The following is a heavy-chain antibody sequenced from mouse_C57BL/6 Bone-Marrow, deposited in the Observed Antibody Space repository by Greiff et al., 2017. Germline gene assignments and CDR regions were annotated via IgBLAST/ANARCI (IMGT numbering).Heavy chain of an antibody. V-gene: IGHV1-19*01. J-gene: IGHJ2*01. CDR3: ARSYGYAYYCDY. Sequence: EVQLQQSGPVLVKPGASVKMSCKASGYTFTDYYMNWVKQSHGKSLEWIGVINPYNGGTSYNQKFKGKATLTVDKSSSTAYMELNSLTSDDSAVYYCARSYGYAYYCDYWGQGTTLTVSS. CDR2: INPYNGGT. D-gene: IGHD2-2*01. CDR1: GYTFTDYY.